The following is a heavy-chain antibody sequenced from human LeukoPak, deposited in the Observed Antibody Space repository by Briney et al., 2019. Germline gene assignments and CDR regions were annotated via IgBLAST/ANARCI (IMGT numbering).Heavy chain of an antibody. J-gene: IGHJ5*02. V-gene: IGHV4-39*07. CDR2: IYYSGST. CDR3: ARVGPGPALLEWRPKGYWFDP. CDR1: GGSISSSSYY. D-gene: IGHD3-3*01. Sequence: PSETLSLTCTVSGGSISSSSYYWGWIRQPPGKGLEWIGSIYYSGSTYYNPSLKSRVTISVDTSKNQFSLKLSSVTAADTAVYYCARVGPGPALLEWRPKGYWFDPWGQGTLVTVSS.